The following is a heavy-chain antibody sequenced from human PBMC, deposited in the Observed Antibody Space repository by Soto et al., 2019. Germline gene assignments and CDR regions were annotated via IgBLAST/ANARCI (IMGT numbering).Heavy chain of an antibody. CDR3: AKDPNGDYVGAFDS. D-gene: IGHD4-17*01. CDR1: GFPFPNFA. CDR2: IGGNDVYT. V-gene: IGHV3-23*01. J-gene: IGHJ4*02. Sequence: EVQLLESGGDLVQPGGSLSLSCRPPGFPFPNFAVTWVRQAPGKGRGWVSSIGGNDVYTYYPDSVKGRFTISRDNSRNTVFLHMNSLRADDTAVYYCAKDPNGDYVGAFDSWGQGTLVTVSS.